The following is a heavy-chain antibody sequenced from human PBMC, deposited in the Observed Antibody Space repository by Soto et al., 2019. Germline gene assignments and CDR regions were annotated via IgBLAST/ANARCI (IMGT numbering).Heavy chain of an antibody. CDR3: ARALVGATYWFDP. J-gene: IGHJ5*02. CDR2: ISAYNGNT. V-gene: IGHV1-18*01. D-gene: IGHD1-26*01. CDR1: GYTFINYG. Sequence: ASVKVSCKASGYTFINYGISWVRQAPGQGLEWMGWISAYNGNTNYAQKLQGRVTMTTDTSTSTAYMELRSLRSDDTAVYYCARALVGATYWFDPWGQGTLVTVSS.